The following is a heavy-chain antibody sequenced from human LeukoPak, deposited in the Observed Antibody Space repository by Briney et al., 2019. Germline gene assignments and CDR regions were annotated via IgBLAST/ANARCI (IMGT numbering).Heavy chain of an antibody. V-gene: IGHV1-18*01. J-gene: IGHJ4*02. CDR3: ARATAGPFWSGYSTGPFDY. CDR1: GYTFTSYG. D-gene: IGHD3-3*01. Sequence: GASVKVSCKASGYTFTSYGISWVRQAPGQGLEWTGWISAYNGNTNYAQKLQGRVTMTTDTSTSTAYMELRSLRSDDTAVYYCARATAGPFWSGYSTGPFDYWGQGTLVTVSS. CDR2: ISAYNGNT.